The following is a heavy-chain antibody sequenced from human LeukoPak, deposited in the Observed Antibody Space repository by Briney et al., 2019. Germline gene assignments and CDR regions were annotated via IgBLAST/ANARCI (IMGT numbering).Heavy chain of an antibody. CDR1: GYTFTIYG. CDR3: ARSEIPREYGFDI. D-gene: IGHD1-14*01. CDR2: INAYSGNT. V-gene: IGHV1-18*04. Sequence: AAVKVRFKSSGYTFTIYGVSWVRQAPGQGLEWMGWINAYSGNTDYAQSLQGRVTMTTDTSTSTAYMELRSLKSDDTAVYYCARSEIPREYGFDIWGEGRKLSVSS. J-gene: IGHJ3*02.